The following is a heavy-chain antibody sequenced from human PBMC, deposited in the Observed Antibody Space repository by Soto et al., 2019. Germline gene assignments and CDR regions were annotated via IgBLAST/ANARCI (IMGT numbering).Heavy chain of an antibody. V-gene: IGHV3-23*01. Sequence: EVQLLESGGGLVQPGGSLRVTCETSGFTFSSHAMSWVRQAPGKGLEWVSSISGDGDSISYADSVKGRFTISRDNAKNSLHVQMNSLRDEDTAVYFCARDPRRGGGGGSYSFDSWGQGTRVSVSS. CDR1: GFTFSSHA. CDR2: ISGDGDSI. CDR3: ARDPRRGGGGGSYSFDS. J-gene: IGHJ4*02. D-gene: IGHD3-10*01.